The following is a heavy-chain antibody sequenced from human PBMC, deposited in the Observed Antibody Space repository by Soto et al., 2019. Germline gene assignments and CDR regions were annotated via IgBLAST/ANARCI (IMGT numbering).Heavy chain of an antibody. D-gene: IGHD5-18*01. CDR3: ARSTSGYSYGYLFDY. J-gene: IGHJ4*02. V-gene: IGHV4-31*03. Sequence: SETLSLTCTVSSGSISSGGYYWSWSRQHPGKGLEWIGYIYYSGSTYYNPSLKSRVTISVDTSKNQFSLKLSSVTAADTAVYYCARSTSGYSYGYLFDYWGQGTLVTVS. CDR1: SGSISSGGYY. CDR2: IYYSGST.